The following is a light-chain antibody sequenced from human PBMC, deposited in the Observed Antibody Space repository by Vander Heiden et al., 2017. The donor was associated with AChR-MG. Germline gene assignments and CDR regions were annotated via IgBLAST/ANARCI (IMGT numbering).Light chain of an antibody. CDR1: SGHSSYA. Sequence: QLVLTQSPSASASLGASVKLTCILSSGHSSYAIAWHQQQPEKGPRFLMKINSDGSHIKGDGIPDRFSGSSSGAERYLTISSLQSEDEADYYCQTWGTGSWVFGGGTKLTVL. CDR3: QTWGTGSWV. J-gene: IGLJ3*02. CDR2: INSDGSH. V-gene: IGLV4-69*01.